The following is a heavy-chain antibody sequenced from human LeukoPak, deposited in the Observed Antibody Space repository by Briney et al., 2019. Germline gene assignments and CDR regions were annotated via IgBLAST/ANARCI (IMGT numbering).Heavy chain of an antibody. V-gene: IGHV4-59*08. D-gene: IGHD3-3*01. CDR2: IYYSGST. Sequence: SETLSLTCTVSGGSISSYYWSWIRQPPGKGLEWIGYIYYSGSTNYNPSLKSRVSISLDTPKNQFSLKLTSVTAADTAVYYCAGWAAGFLEWLSTDPGAFDIWGQGTMVTVSS. CDR3: AGWAAGFLEWLSTDPGAFDI. CDR1: GGSISSYY. J-gene: IGHJ3*02.